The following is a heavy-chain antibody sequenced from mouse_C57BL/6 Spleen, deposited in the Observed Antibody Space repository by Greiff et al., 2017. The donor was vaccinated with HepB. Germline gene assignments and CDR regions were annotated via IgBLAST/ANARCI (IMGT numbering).Heavy chain of an antibody. V-gene: IGHV1-18*01. J-gene: IGHJ2*01. CDR3: ARTGTRGLYYFDY. CDR1: GYTFTDYN. D-gene: IGHD3-3*01. CDR2: INPNNGGT. Sequence: EVQLQQSGPELVKPGASVKIPCKASGYTFTDYNMDWVKQSHGKSLEWIGDINPNNGGTIYNQKFKGKATLTVDKSSSTAYMELSSLTSEDTAVYYCARTGTRGLYYFDYWGQGTTLTVSS.